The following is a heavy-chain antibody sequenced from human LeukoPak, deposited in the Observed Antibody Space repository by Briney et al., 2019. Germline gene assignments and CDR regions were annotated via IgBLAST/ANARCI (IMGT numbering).Heavy chain of an antibody. Sequence: GGSLRLSCAASGFTFDDYGMSWVRQVPGKGLEWVSGINWNGDSTRYADAVKGRVIISRDNAKKFLYLQMNSLRAEDTALYYCARDGITTLGMVPYYYYYYMDVWGTGTTVTVSS. J-gene: IGHJ6*03. CDR3: ARDGITTLGMVPYYYYYYMDV. V-gene: IGHV3-20*04. CDR2: INWNGDST. D-gene: IGHD3-3*01. CDR1: GFTFDDYG.